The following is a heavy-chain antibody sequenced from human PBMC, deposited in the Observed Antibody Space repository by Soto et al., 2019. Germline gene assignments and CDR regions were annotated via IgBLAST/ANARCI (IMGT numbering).Heavy chain of an antibody. CDR3: ARGGLPFLEQNWFDP. J-gene: IGHJ5*02. CDR2: IIPIFGTA. D-gene: IGHD3-3*01. V-gene: IGHV1-69*12. CDR1: GGTFSSYA. Sequence: QVQLVQSGAEVKKPGSSVKVSCKASGGTFSSYAISWVRQAPGQGHEWMGGIIPIFGTANYAQKFQGRVAITADESTSTAYMELSSLSSEDTAVYYCARGGLPFLEQNWFDPWGQGTLVTVSS.